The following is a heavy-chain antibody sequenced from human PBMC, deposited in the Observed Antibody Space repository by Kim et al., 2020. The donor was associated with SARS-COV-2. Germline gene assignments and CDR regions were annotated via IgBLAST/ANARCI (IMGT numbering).Heavy chain of an antibody. CDR3: VRGFSRVDP. Sequence: SETLSLTCSVSGDSLSGSHWPWIRHSPAKGLEWIGSVYDSVTAYYYPSLKSRVTISTDMSKNQFSVDLRSVTAEDTARYYCVRGFSRVDPWGQGILVTVS. CDR2: VYDSVTA. J-gene: IGHJ5*02. CDR1: GDSLSGSH. D-gene: IGHD3-3*01. V-gene: IGHV4-59*01.